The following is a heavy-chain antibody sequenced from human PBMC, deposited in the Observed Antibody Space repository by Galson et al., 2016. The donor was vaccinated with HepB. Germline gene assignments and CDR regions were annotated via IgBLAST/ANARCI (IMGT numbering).Heavy chain of an antibody. D-gene: IGHD5-12*01. J-gene: IGHJ4*02. Sequence: QSGAEVKKPGESLKISCKDSGNSFATNWIGWVRQMPGKGLEWMGIIYPGDSDARYSPSFQGQVTISADKSISTAYLQWSSLRASDTAMYFCARPRGYDNYFDYGGQGTLVTVSS. CDR2: IYPGDSDA. CDR3: ARPRGYDNYFDY. CDR1: GNSFATNW. V-gene: IGHV5-51*01.